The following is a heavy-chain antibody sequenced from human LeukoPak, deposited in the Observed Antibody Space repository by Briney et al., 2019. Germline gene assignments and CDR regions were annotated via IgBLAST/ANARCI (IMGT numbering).Heavy chain of an antibody. CDR3: ARHLDYYGSGRYEY. J-gene: IGHJ4*02. CDR1: GGSISTYY. V-gene: IGHV4-59*08. D-gene: IGHD3-10*01. Sequence: SETLSLTCTVSGGSISTYYWSWVRQPPEKGLEWIGYISYNGYTNYNPSLKSRVTISVDTSKSQFSLKLSSVTAADTAVYYCARHLDYYGSGRYEYWGQGTLVTVSS. CDR2: ISYNGYT.